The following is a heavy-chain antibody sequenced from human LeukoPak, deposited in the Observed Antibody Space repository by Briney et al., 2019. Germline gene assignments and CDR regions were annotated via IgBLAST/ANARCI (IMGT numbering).Heavy chain of an antibody. CDR1: GFTFSDYY. Sequence: GGSLRLSCAASGFTFSDYYMSWIRQAPGKGLEWVSYISSSGSTIYYADSVKGRFTISRDNAKNSLYLQMNSLRAEDTAVYYCAKVPATDYDFWSGYYLFDYWGQGTLVTVSS. CDR2: ISSSGSTI. V-gene: IGHV3-11*01. D-gene: IGHD3-3*01. J-gene: IGHJ4*02. CDR3: AKVPATDYDFWSGYYLFDY.